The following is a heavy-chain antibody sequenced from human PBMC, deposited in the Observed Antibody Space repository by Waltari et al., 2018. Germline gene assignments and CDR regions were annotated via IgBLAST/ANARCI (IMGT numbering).Heavy chain of an antibody. CDR2: MNPNSGNT. J-gene: IGHJ3*02. Sequence: QVQLVQSGAEVKKPGASVKVSCKASGYTFTSYDINRVRQATGQGLEWMGWMNPNSGNTGYAQKFQGRVTITRNTSISTAYMELSSLRSEDTAVYYCARVRSSSWYSDFDIWGQGTMVTVSS. CDR1: GYTFTSYD. V-gene: IGHV1-8*03. CDR3: ARVRSSSWYSDFDI. D-gene: IGHD6-13*01.